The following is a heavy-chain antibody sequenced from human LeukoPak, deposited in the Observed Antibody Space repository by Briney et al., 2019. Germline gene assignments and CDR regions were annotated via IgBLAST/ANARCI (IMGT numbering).Heavy chain of an antibody. CDR2: IYTTGNT. Sequence: SETLSLTCTVSSGSINSYYWGWARQPAGRGLEWIGRIYTTGNTNYNPSLKSRLTMSIDTSKGQFSLNLRSVTAADTAIYYCARHGYTASHYFLDYWSQGTLVTVSP. CDR1: SGSINSYY. V-gene: IGHV4-4*07. CDR3: ARHGYTASHYFLDY. D-gene: IGHD3-16*01. J-gene: IGHJ4*02.